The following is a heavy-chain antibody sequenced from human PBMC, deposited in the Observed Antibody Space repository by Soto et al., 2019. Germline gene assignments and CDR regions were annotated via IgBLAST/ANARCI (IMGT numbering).Heavy chain of an antibody. CDR3: AREGCSGGSCFYDY. Sequence: PSETLSLTCAVSGASISSGGYSWSWIRQPPGKGLEWIGYIYHRETTAYNPSLKSRVTISVDKSTNQFSLKLSSVTAADTAVYYCAREGCSGGSCFYDYWGHGILVTVSS. V-gene: IGHV4-30-2*01. CDR2: IYHRETT. CDR1: GASISSGGYS. D-gene: IGHD2-15*01. J-gene: IGHJ4*01.